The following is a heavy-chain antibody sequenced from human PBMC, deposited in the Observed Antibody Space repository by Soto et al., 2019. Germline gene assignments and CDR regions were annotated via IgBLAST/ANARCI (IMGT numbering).Heavy chain of an antibody. CDR3: LRGNSRLQLHDY. Sequence: PGGSLRLSCSASGFAFSSFEMNWVRQAPGKGLDWVSYIGTSGSPIYYADCVKGRFTIWRDNARSSVYLQMNSLRAADMAVYYCLRGNSRLQLHDYWGQGTLVTVSS. CDR1: GFAFSSFE. D-gene: IGHD5-18*01. V-gene: IGHV3-48*03. CDR2: IGTSGSPI. J-gene: IGHJ4*02.